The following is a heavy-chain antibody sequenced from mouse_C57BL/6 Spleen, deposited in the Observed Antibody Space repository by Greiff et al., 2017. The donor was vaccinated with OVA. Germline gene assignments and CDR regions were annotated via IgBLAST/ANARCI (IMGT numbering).Heavy chain of an antibody. Sequence: DVKLVESGAELVRPGASVKLSCTASGFNIKDYYMHWVKQRPEQGLEWIGRIDPEDGDTEYAPKFQGKATMTADTSSNTAYLQLSSLTSEDTAVYYCTADYYGSSWGWYFDVWGTGTTVTVSS. CDR3: TADYYGSSWGWYFDV. D-gene: IGHD1-1*01. CDR2: IDPEDGDT. V-gene: IGHV14-1*01. CDR1: GFNIKDYY. J-gene: IGHJ1*03.